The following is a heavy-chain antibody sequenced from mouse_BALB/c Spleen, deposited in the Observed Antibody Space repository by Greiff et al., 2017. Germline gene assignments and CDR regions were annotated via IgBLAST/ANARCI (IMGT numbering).Heavy chain of an antibody. CDR1: GYTFTSYD. V-gene: IGHV1S56*01. J-gene: IGHJ2*01. CDR3: ARSDYGYLDY. Sequence: QVQLQQSGAELVKPGASVKLSCKASGYTFTSYDINWVRQRPEQGLEWIGWLFPGDGSTKYNEKFKGKATLTTDKSSSTAYMQLSRLTSEDSAVYFCARSDYGYLDYWGQGTTLTVSS. D-gene: IGHD1-1*01. CDR2: LFPGDGST.